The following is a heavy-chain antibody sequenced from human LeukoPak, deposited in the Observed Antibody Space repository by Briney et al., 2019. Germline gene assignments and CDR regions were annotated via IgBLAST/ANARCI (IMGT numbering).Heavy chain of an antibody. Sequence: PGGSLRLSCAASGFTFSTYVMHWVRQAPGKGLEWVAGISHDGSNEYYADSVKGRFTISRDNAMNTLYLQMNSLRPEDTAVFNCGPTFDYWGQGTLVTVYS. J-gene: IGHJ4*02. CDR2: ISHDGSNE. CDR1: GFTFSTYV. V-gene: IGHV3-30*17. CDR3: GPTFDY.